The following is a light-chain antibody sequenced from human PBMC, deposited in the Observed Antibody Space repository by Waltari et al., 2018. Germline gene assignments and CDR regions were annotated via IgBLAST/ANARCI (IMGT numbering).Light chain of an antibody. CDR3: YSADSSGNHKGS. J-gene: IGLJ2*01. CDR1: ALPKKN. Sequence: SYELTQPPSVSVSPGQAARITCSGDALPKKNAYWYQQKSGQAPVLVIYEDTQRPSGFPEGVSGSSSGTMATLTISGAQVEDEADYYCYSADSSGNHKGSFGGGTKVTVL. CDR2: EDT. V-gene: IGLV3-10*01.